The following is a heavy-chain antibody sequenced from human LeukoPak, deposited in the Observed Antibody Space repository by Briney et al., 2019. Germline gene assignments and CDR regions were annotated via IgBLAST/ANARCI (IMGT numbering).Heavy chain of an antibody. Sequence: GGSLRLSCAASGFTFTNYWMHWDRQAPGKGLVWVSLINSDGTTTNYADSVKGRFTISRDNAKNTLYLQMNSLRADDTAVYYCASKPMYYYYYYMDVWGKGTTVTVSS. J-gene: IGHJ6*03. D-gene: IGHD2-2*01. CDR1: GFTFTNYW. CDR2: INSDGTTT. V-gene: IGHV3-74*01. CDR3: ASKPMYYYYYYMDV.